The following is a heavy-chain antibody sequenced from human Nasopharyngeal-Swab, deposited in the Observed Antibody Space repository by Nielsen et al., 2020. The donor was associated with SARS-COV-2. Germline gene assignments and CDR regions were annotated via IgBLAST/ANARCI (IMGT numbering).Heavy chain of an antibody. CDR3: ARALDSRGYYPGY. J-gene: IGHJ4*02. CDR1: GYTFTSYD. V-gene: IGHV1-8*01. Sequence: ASVKVSCKASGYTFTSYDINWVRQATGQGLEWMGWMNPNSGNTGYAQKFQGRVTMTRNTSISTAYMELSSLRSEDTAVYYCARALDSRGYYPGYWGQGTLVTVSS. CDR2: MNPNSGNT. D-gene: IGHD3-22*01.